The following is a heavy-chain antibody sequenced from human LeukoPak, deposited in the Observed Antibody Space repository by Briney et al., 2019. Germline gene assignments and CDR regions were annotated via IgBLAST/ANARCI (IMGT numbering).Heavy chain of an antibody. CDR1: GGSISSSSYY. Sequence: SETLSLTCTVSGGSISSSSYYWGWIRQPPGEGLEWIGSIYYSGSTYYNPSLKSRVTISVDASKNQFSLKLSSVTAADTAVYYCARGSYGGDSDYFDYWGQGTQVTVSS. CDR3: ARGSYGGDSDYFDY. D-gene: IGHD4-23*01. CDR2: IYYSGST. V-gene: IGHV4-39*07. J-gene: IGHJ4*02.